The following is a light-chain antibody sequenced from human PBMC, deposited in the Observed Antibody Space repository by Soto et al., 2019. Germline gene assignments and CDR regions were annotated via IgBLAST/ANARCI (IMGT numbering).Light chain of an antibody. Sequence: DIQMTPSPSSLSASVGDRVTITCQAIQGISNYLNWYQQKPGKAPKLLIYYASNLATGVPSRFSESGSGTDFTFTISSLQPEDISTYYCGQYDNLPLTFGGGTKVEIK. CDR3: GQYDNLPLT. CDR1: QGISNY. V-gene: IGKV1-33*01. J-gene: IGKJ4*01. CDR2: YAS.